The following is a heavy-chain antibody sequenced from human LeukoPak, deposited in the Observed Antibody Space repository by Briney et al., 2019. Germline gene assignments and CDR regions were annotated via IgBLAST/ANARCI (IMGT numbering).Heavy chain of an antibody. V-gene: IGHV4-28*03. CDR2: IYYGGST. CDR1: GYSISSSNW. Sequence: PSETLSLTCAVSGYSISSSNWWGWIRQPPGTGLEWIGYIYYGGSTYYNPSLKSRVTMSVDTSKYQVSLKLSSVTAADTAVYYCARGVDPAAYDYWGQGTLVTVSS. J-gene: IGHJ4*02. CDR3: ARGVDPAAYDY. D-gene: IGHD2-2*01.